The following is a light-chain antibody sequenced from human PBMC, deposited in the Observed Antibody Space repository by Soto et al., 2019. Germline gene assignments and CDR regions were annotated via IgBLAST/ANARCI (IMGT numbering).Light chain of an antibody. CDR1: QGIASY. J-gene: IGKJ5*01. CDR2: AAS. CDR3: QQLNIYPIT. Sequence: DIQLTQSPSFLSASVGDRVTITCRASQGIASYLAWYQQKSGKAPKLLIFAASTLQSGVPSRFSGSGSDTEFTLSISSLQPEDFATYYCQQLNIYPITFGQGTRLEIK. V-gene: IGKV1-9*01.